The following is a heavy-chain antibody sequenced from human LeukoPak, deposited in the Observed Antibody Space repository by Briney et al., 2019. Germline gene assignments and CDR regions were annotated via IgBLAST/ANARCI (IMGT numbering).Heavy chain of an antibody. CDR2: IYHSGST. CDR3: ARGGYCSSTSCYWVGWFDP. Sequence: SQTLSLTCAVSGGSISSGGYSWSWIRQPPGKGLEWIGYIYHSGSTYYNPSLKSRVTISVDRSKNQFSLKLSSVTAADTAVHYCARGGYCSSTSCYWVGWFDPWGQGTLVTVS. D-gene: IGHD2-2*01. V-gene: IGHV4-30-2*01. CDR1: GGSISSGGYS. J-gene: IGHJ5*02.